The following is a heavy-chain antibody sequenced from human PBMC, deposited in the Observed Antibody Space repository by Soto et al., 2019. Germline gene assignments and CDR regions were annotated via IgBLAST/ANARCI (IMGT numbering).Heavy chain of an antibody. D-gene: IGHD3-10*01. CDR2: IFPGGTT. V-gene: IGHV3-53*01. Sequence: PGGSLRLSCTASGFSVNSDYMSWVRQAPGKGLEWVPVIFPGGTTYYADSVKGRFTISKDNSKSTLYLQMNNLRAEDTAIFYCARGFHYGTIDSWGQGALVTVSS. CDR1: GFSVNSDY. J-gene: IGHJ5*01. CDR3: ARGFHYGTIDS.